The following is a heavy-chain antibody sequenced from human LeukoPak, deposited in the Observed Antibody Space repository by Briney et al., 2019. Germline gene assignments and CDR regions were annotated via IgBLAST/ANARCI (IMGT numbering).Heavy chain of an antibody. Sequence: SETLSLTCTVSGGSISSGGYYWSWIRQHPGRGLEWIGYIYYSGSTYYNPSLKSRVTISVDTSKNQFSLKLSSVTAADTAVYYCAMTMTDYGGNSYGYFDYWGQGTLVTVSS. J-gene: IGHJ4*02. CDR2: IYYSGST. CDR1: GGSISSGGYY. V-gene: IGHV4-31*03. CDR3: AMTMTDYGGNSYGYFDY. D-gene: IGHD4-23*01.